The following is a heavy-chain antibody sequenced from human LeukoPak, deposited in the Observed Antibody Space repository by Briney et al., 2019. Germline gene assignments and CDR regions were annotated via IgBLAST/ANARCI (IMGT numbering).Heavy chain of an antibody. Sequence: GGSLRLSCAASGFTFDDYAMPWVRQAPGKGLEWVSGISWNSGSIGYADSVKGRFTISRDNAKNSLYLQMNSLRAEDTAVYYCAKVGDERYYYGSGSYYYFDYWGQGTLVTVSS. CDR2: ISWNSGSI. CDR1: GFTFDDYA. D-gene: IGHD3-10*01. J-gene: IGHJ4*02. CDR3: AKVGDERYYYGSGSYYYFDY. V-gene: IGHV3-9*01.